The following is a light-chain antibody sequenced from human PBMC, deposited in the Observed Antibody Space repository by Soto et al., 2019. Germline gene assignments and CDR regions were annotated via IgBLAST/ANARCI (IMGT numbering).Light chain of an antibody. J-gene: IGKJ3*01. CDR3: QQINNYPPFT. CDR1: QDIKTY. CDR2: GAF. V-gene: IGKV1-9*01. Sequence: IQLTQSPSSLSASIGDRVSITCRASQDIKTYVAWYQQKPGKAPKLLIYGAFTLQSGVPSRFNGSGSGTDFTLTISRLQPEDFATYYCQQINNYPPFTFGPGTTVDLE.